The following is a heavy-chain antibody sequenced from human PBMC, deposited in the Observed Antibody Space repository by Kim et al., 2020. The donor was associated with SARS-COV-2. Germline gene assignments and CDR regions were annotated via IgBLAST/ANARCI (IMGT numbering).Heavy chain of an antibody. CDR1: GGSFSGYY. Sequence: SETLSLTCAVYGGSFSGYYWSWIRQPPGKGLEWIGVINHSGSTNYNPSLKSRVTISVDTSKNQFPLKLSSVTAADTAVYYCARVRGVTIFGVVIGRDYYCMDVWGERTTVTVSS. V-gene: IGHV4-34*01. D-gene: IGHD3-3*01. CDR3: ARVRGVTIFGVVIGRDYYCMDV. CDR2: INHSGST. J-gene: IGHJ6*03.